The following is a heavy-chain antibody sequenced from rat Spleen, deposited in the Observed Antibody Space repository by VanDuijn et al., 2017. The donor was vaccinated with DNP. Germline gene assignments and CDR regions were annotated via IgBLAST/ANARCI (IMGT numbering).Heavy chain of an antibody. CDR3: TRGDNSYLKWFAY. D-gene: IGHD1-8*01. Sequence: QVQLKESGPGLVQPSQTLSLTCTVSGFSLTSYGVNWVRQPPGKGLEWVAAISNARNTFYNSDLKSRLSLSRDTSKSQVILKKNSLQAEDTAIYFCTRGDNSYLKWFAYWGQGTLVTVSS. V-gene: IGHV2S12*01. J-gene: IGHJ3*01. CDR2: ISNARNT. CDR1: GFSLTSYG.